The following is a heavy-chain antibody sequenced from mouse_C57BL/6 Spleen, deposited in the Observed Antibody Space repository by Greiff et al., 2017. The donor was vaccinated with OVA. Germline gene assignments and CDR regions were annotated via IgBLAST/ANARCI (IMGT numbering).Heavy chain of an antibody. Sequence: QVQLQQPGAELVMPGASVKLSCKASGYTFTSYWMHWVKQRPGQGLEWIGEIDPTDSYTNYNQKFKGKSTLTVAKSSSTAYMQLSRLTSEVSSVYYCARRVYDGFAYWGQGTLVTVSA. J-gene: IGHJ3*01. CDR3: ARRVYDGFAY. V-gene: IGHV1-69*01. D-gene: IGHD2-12*01. CDR1: GYTFTSYW. CDR2: IDPTDSYT.